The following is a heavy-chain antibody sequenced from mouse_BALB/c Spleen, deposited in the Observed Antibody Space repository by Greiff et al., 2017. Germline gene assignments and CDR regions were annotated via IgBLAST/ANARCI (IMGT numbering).Heavy chain of an antibody. D-gene: IGHD2-14*01. V-gene: IGHV1S22*01. J-gene: IGHJ3*01. CDR3: TRSGYDTWLAY. Sequence: LQQPGSELVRPGASVKLSCKASGYTFTSYWMHWVKQRHGQGLEWSGNIYPGSGSTNYDEKFKSKGTLTVDTSSSTAYMHLSSLTSEDSAVYYCTRSGYDTWLAYWGQGTLVTVSA. CDR2: IYPGSGST. CDR1: GYTFTSYW.